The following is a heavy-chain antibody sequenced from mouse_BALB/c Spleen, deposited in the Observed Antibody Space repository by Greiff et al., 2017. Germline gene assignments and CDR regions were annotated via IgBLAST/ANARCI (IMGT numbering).Heavy chain of an antibody. J-gene: IGHJ3*01. CDR2: ISSGSSTI. CDR1: GFTFSSFG. CDR3: AREDYWFAY. D-gene: IGHD2-4*01. Sequence: EVMLVESGGGLVQPGGSRKLSCAASGFTFSSFGMHWVRQAPEKGLEWVAYISSGSSTIYYADTVKGRFTISRDNPKNTLFLQMTSLRSEDTAMYYCAREDYWFAYWGQGTLVTVSA. V-gene: IGHV5-17*02.